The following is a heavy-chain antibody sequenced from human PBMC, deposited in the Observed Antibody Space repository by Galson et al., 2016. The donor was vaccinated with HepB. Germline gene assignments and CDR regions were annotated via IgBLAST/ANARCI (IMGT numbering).Heavy chain of an antibody. CDR1: GFTFISYG. J-gene: IGHJ4*02. CDR3: AKDLQVLPRLFGELFPDD. CDR2: ITYDGSTK. V-gene: IGHV3-30*18. D-gene: IGHD3-10*02. Sequence: SLRLSCAASGFTFISYGMHWVRQAPGKGLQWVALITYDGSTKYYADSVKGRFTIARDNSKNTLYLEMSSLRDEDTAVYYCAKDLQVLPRLFGELFPDDWGQGTLVAVSS.